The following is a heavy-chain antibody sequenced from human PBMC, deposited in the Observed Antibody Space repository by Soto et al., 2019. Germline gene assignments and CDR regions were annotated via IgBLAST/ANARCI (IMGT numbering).Heavy chain of an antibody. CDR2: INPNSGGT. Sequence: ASVKVSCKASGYTFTGYFMHWVRQAPGQGLEWMGWINPNSGGTNFAQKFQGRVTMTRDTSISTAYMELSRLRSDDTAVYYCARDYGDYREGPDYWGPGTLVTGS. CDR1: GYTFTGYF. D-gene: IGHD4-17*01. J-gene: IGHJ4*02. CDR3: ARDYGDYREGPDY. V-gene: IGHV1-2*02.